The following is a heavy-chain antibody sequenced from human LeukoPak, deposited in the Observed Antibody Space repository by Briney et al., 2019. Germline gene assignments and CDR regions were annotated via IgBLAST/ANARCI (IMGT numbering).Heavy chain of an antibody. D-gene: IGHD5-18*01. CDR2: ITSSGSSK. CDR1: GFTFTGYY. V-gene: IGHV3-11*01. Sequence: GGSLRLSCAASGFTFTGYYMSWIHQAPGRGLEWVPYITSSGSSKNYADSVKGRFTISRDNAKNSVYLQMNGLRAEDTAVYYCARGGGYSFGPTELDFWGQGTLVTVSS. CDR3: ARGGGYSFGPTELDF. J-gene: IGHJ4*02.